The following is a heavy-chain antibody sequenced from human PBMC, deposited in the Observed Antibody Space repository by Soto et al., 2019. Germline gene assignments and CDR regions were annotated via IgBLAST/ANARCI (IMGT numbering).Heavy chain of an antibody. CDR2: IGTSAGTT. D-gene: IGHD1-26*01. CDR3: LTIVRYYAMDV. CDR1: GFTFSSYA. Sequence: EVQLLESGGGLVQPGGSLRLSCAASGFTFSSYAMSWVRQAPGKGLEWVSGIGTSAGTTYYADSVKGRFTISRDNSKNTLYLQMNSLRAEDTAVYYCLTIVRYYAMDVWGQGSAVTISS. J-gene: IGHJ6*02. V-gene: IGHV3-23*01.